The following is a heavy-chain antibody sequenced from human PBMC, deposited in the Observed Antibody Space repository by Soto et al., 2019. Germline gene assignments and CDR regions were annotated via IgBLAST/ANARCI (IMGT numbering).Heavy chain of an antibody. J-gene: IGHJ4*02. CDR1: GFTVSSNY. CDR3: ARDLVRGYSYGPDY. Sequence: PGGSLRLSCAASGFTVSSNYMSWVRQAPGKGLGWVSVIYSGGSTYYADSVKGRFTISRDNSKNTLYLQMNSLRAEDTAVYYCARDLVRGYSYGPDYWGQGTLVTVSS. V-gene: IGHV3-53*01. CDR2: IYSGGST. D-gene: IGHD5-18*01.